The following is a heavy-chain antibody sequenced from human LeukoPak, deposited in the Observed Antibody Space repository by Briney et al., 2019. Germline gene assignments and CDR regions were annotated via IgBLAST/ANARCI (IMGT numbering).Heavy chain of an antibody. J-gene: IGHJ4*02. CDR1: GGTFSSYA. V-gene: IGHV7-4-1*02. CDR2: INTNTGNP. CDR3: ARGESVLRFLEWLLYPFDY. Sequence: ASVKVSCKASGGTFSSYAISWVRQAPGQGLEWMGWINTNTGNPTYAQGFTGRFVFSLDTSVSTAYLQISSLKAEDTAVYYCARGESVLRFLEWLLYPFDYWGQGTLVTVSS. D-gene: IGHD3-3*01.